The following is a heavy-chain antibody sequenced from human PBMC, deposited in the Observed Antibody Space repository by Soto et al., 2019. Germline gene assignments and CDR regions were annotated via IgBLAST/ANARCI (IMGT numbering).Heavy chain of an antibody. Sequence: QITLKESGPPLVKPTQTLTLTCTFSGFSLSTNGVGVGWIRQPPGKALEWLALIYWDGDKRYSPSLKSRLTIPKDTSKNQVVLTMTNMDPVDTATYYCAHRRGAYYFDFWGLGTLVTVSS. V-gene: IGHV2-5*02. D-gene: IGHD1-26*01. J-gene: IGHJ4*02. CDR3: AHRRGAYYFDF. CDR1: GFSLSTNGVG. CDR2: IYWDGDK.